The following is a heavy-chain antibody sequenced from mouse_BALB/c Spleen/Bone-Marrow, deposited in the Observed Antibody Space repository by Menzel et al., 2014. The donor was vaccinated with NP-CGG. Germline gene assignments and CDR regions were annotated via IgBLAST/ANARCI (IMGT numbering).Heavy chain of an antibody. D-gene: IGHD2-1*01. Sequence: VKLMESGPGLVAPSQSLSITCTVSGFSLTNYGVHWVRQPPGKGLEWLGIIWAGGSTNYNSALMSRLSISKDNSKSXVFLKMNSLQTDDTATYYCAREGNLAYWGQGTLVTVSA. CDR2: IWAGGST. J-gene: IGHJ3*01. CDR1: GFSLTNYG. V-gene: IGHV2-9*02. CDR3: AREGNLAY.